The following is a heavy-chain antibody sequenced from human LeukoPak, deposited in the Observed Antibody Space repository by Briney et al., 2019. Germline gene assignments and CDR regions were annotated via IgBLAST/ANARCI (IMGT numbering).Heavy chain of an antibody. CDR1: GFTFSSYG. CDR2: ISYDGSNK. J-gene: IGHJ4*02. Sequence: GGSLRLSCAASGFTFSSYGMHWVRQAPGKGLEWVAVISYDGSNKYYADSVKGRFTISRDNSKNTLYLQMNSLRAEDTAVYYCAKEGIAAAATDYWGQGTLVTVSS. CDR3: AKEGIAAAATDY. D-gene: IGHD6-13*01. V-gene: IGHV3-30*18.